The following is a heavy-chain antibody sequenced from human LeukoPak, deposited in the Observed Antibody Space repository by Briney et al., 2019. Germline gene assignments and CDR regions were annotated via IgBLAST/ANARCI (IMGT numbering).Heavy chain of an antibody. J-gene: IGHJ4*02. CDR2: ISGGDGST. V-gene: IGHV3-23*01. CDR3: AKDRSWGLDY. D-gene: IGHD7-27*01. CDR1: GFTFSSYA. Sequence: GGSLRLSCAASGFTFSSYAMSWVRQAPGKGLEWVSVISGGDGSTYYADSVKGRFTISRDNSKNTLYLQMNSLRAEDTAMYYCAKDRSWGLDYWGQGTLVTVSS.